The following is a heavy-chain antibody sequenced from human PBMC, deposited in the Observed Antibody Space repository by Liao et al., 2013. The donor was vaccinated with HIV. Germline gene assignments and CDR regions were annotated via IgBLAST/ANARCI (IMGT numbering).Heavy chain of an antibody. CDR1: GGSISSSSYY. V-gene: IGHV4-39*07. CDR2: IYYSGST. Sequence: QLQLQESGPGLVKPSETLSLTCTVSGGSISSSSYYWGWIRQPPGKGLEWIGSIYYSGSTYYNPSLKSRVTISVDTSKNQFSLKLSSVTAADTAVYYCARGTVTSAPSYMDVWGKGTTVTVSS. CDR3: ARGTVTSAPSYMDV. J-gene: IGHJ6*03. D-gene: IGHD4-11*01.